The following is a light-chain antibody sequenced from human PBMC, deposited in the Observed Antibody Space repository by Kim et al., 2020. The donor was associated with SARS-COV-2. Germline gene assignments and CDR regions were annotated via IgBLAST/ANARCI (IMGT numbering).Light chain of an antibody. CDR1: QSVSNY. CDR3: QQSSNWPLT. V-gene: IGKV3-11*01. Sequence: LSPGERAPLSCRASQSVSNYLAWYQQKPGQAPRLLIYDTSNRATGIPTRFSGSGSGTDFTLTINSLEPEDFAVYYCQQSSNWPLTFGGGTKVDIK. CDR2: DTS. J-gene: IGKJ4*01.